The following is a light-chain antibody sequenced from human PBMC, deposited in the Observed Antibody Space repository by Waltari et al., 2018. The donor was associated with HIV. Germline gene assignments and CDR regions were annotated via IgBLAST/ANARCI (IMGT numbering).Light chain of an antibody. CDR2: KDI. CDR1: GLAKGN. Sequence: SYELTQPSSVSVSPGQTARITCSGDGLAKGNVRWCQQKPGQAPVLVIYKDIERPSGIPERFSGSSSGTTVTLTISGAQVEDEADYYCFSAADNNLGVFGGGTKVTVL. V-gene: IGLV3-27*01. CDR3: FSAADNNLGV. J-gene: IGLJ3*02.